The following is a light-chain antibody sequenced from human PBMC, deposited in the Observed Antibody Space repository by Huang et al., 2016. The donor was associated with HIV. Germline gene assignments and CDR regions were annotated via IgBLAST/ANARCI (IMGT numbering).Light chain of an antibody. V-gene: IGKV1-39*01. CDR2: AAS. Sequence: DIQMTQSPSSLSASVGDRVTITCRASQSISSDLNWYHQKPGKAPKLLIYAASSLQRGVPSRFSGSGSGTDFTLTISSLQPEDFATYYCQQSFSTTSITFGQGTRLEIK. J-gene: IGKJ5*01. CDR1: QSISSD. CDR3: QQSFSTTSIT.